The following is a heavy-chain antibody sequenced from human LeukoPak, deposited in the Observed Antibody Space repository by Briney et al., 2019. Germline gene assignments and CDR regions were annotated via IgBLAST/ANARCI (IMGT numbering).Heavy chain of an antibody. CDR1: GLTVSSNY. D-gene: IGHD4/OR15-4a*01. CDR3: AKDPGAFPYFFDS. CDR2: IYSGGST. V-gene: IGHV3-53*01. J-gene: IGHJ4*02. Sequence: PGGSLRLSCAASGLTVSSNYMSWVRQAPGKGLEWVSVIYSGGSTYYADSVKGRFTISRDNSKNTLYLQMNSLRAEDTALYYCAKDPGAFPYFFDSWGQGTLVSVSS.